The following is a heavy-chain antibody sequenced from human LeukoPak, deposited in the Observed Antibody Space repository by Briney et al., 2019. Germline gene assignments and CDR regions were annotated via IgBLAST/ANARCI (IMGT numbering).Heavy chain of an antibody. V-gene: IGHV4-59*01. Sequence: PSETLSLTCTVSGGSISSYYWSWIRQPPGKGLEWIGYIYYSGSTNYNPSLKSRATISVDTSKNQFSLKLSSVTAADTAVYYCARTSSSWYGGMDVWGQGTTVTVSS. CDR1: GGSISSYY. D-gene: IGHD6-13*01. J-gene: IGHJ6*02. CDR3: ARTSSSWYGGMDV. CDR2: IYYSGST.